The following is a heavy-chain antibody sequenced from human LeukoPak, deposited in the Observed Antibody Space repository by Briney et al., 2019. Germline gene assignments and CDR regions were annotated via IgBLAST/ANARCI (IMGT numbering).Heavy chain of an antibody. Sequence: ASVKVSCKASGYTFSDSYIHWVRQAPGQGLEWMGRINPNSGGTNYPQKFQGRVTMTRDTSISAVYMELSRLRSDDTAVFYCASQYYDILTGYYSPHWGQGTLVTVSS. CDR3: ASQYYDILTGYYSPH. J-gene: IGHJ4*02. D-gene: IGHD3-9*01. CDR2: INPNSGGT. CDR1: GYTFSDSY. V-gene: IGHV1-2*06.